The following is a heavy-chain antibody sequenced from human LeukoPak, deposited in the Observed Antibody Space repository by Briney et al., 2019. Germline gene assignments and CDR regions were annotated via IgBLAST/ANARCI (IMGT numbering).Heavy chain of an antibody. Sequence: GGSLRLSCAASGFTFSSYAMSWVRQAPGKGLEWASAISGSGGSTYYADSVKGRFTISRDNSKNTLYLQMNSLRAEDSAAYYCAKGTYSYGSTTVLDYWGQGTLVTVSS. J-gene: IGHJ4*02. CDR1: GFTFSSYA. CDR2: ISGSGGST. CDR3: AKGTYSYGSTTVLDY. V-gene: IGHV3-23*01. D-gene: IGHD5-18*01.